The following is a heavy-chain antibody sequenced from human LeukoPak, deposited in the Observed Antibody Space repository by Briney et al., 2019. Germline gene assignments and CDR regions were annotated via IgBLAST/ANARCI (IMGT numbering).Heavy chain of an antibody. Sequence: PSETLSLTCTVSGGSISSYYWSWIRQPAGKGLEWIGRVSTSGSTNYNPSLKVRVTMSVDTSKNQFSLKLSSVTAADTAVYYCARVKGFGVVEYYFDNWGQGALVTVSS. V-gene: IGHV4-4*07. CDR3: ARVKGFGVVEYYFDN. CDR2: VSTSGST. J-gene: IGHJ4*02. D-gene: IGHD2-8*02. CDR1: GGSISSYY.